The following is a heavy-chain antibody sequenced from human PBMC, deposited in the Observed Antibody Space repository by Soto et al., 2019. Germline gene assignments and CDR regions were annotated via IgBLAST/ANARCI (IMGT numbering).Heavy chain of an antibody. CDR1: GFNFDSYS. CDR3: GSDFSDFWSGFYL. Sequence: EAQLVESGGGLVQPGGSLRLACAASGFNFDSYSMSWVRQSPGGGLEWISYISSSGGTKYYADSVKGRFSISRDYAMNSLFLQMNSLRAEDTAVYYCGSDFSDFWSGFYLWGQGALVTVS. D-gene: IGHD3-3*01. CDR2: ISSSGGTK. J-gene: IGHJ4*02. V-gene: IGHV3-48*01.